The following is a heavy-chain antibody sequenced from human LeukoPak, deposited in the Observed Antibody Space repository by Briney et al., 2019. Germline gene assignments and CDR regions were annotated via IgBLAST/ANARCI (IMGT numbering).Heavy chain of an antibody. J-gene: IGHJ4*02. CDR2: TYYRSKWYN. CDR1: GDSVSSNSAA. Sequence: SQTLSLTCAISGDSVSSNSAAWNWIRQSSSRGLEWLGRTYYRSKWYNDYAVSVKSRITINPDTSKNQFSLQLNSVTPEDTAVYYCARGRSVRTGTFDYRGQGTLVTVSS. D-gene: IGHD1/OR15-1a*01. CDR3: ARGRSVRTGTFDY. V-gene: IGHV6-1*01.